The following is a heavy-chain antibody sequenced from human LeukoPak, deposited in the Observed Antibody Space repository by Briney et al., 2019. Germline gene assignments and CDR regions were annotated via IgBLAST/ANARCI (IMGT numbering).Heavy chain of an antibody. CDR3: ARDYTLTLGTTTYFQH. CDR1: GYIFDIYA. Sequence: ASVKVSCKASGYIFDIYALIWVRQAPGQGLELMGWINTNTGNPAYAQGFTGRFVFSLDTSVSTAYLQISSLKAEDTAVYYCARDYTLTLGTTTYFQHWGQGTLVTVSS. J-gene: IGHJ1*01. CDR2: INTNTGNP. V-gene: IGHV7-4-1*02. D-gene: IGHD1-26*01.